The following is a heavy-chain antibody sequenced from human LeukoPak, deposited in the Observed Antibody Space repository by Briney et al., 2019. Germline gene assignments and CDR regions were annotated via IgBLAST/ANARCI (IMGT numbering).Heavy chain of an antibody. Sequence: ASVKVSCKASGYTFTSYGISWVRQAPGQGLEWMGWISAYNGNTNYAQKFQGRVTITRDTSASTAYMELSSLRSEDTAVYYCARAEGYYGSGSYCDYWGQGTLVTVSS. V-gene: IGHV1-18*01. CDR1: GYTFTSYG. CDR2: ISAYNGNT. J-gene: IGHJ4*02. CDR3: ARAEGYYGSGSYCDY. D-gene: IGHD3-10*01.